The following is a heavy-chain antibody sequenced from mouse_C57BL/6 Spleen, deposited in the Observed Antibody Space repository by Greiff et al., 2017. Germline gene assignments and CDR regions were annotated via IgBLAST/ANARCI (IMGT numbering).Heavy chain of an antibody. CDR3: ARNSKGYYYFDY. D-gene: IGHD2-3*01. CDR2: IWSGGST. V-gene: IGHV2-2*01. J-gene: IGHJ2*01. Sequence: QVQLQQSGPGLVQPSQSLSITCTVSGFSLTSYGVHWVRQSPGTGLEWLGVIWSGGSTDYNAAFISRLSISKDNSKSQVFFKMNRLQADDTAIYYCARNSKGYYYFDYWGQGTTLTVSS. CDR1: GFSLTSYG.